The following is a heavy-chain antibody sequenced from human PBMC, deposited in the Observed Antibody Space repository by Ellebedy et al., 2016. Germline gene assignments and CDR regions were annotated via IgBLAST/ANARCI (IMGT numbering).Heavy chain of an antibody. CDR2: AFHTGTT. V-gene: IGHV4-59*02. CDR1: GGSVSSDY. D-gene: IGHD1-1*01. J-gene: IGHJ3*01. Sequence: SETLSLTCNVSGGSVSSDYWNWIRRPPGKGLEWIGYAFHTGTTNYNPSPKSRVTMSVDTSMSQISLRLMSVTAADTAVYYCAKWNGAWNAFDVWGLGTMVTVSS. CDR3: AKWNGAWNAFDV.